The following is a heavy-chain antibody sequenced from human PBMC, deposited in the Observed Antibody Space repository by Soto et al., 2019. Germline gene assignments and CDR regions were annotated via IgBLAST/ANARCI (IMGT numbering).Heavy chain of an antibody. CDR2: INHSGST. V-gene: IGHV4-34*01. J-gene: IGHJ3*02. D-gene: IGHD2-2*02. Sequence: SETLSLTCAVYGGSFSGYYWSWIRQPPGKGLEWIGEINHSGSTNYNPSLKSRVTISVDTSKNQFSLKLSSVTAADTAVYYCARSIPISTSAENSRRDAFDIWGQGTMVTVSS. CDR3: ARSIPISTSAENSRRDAFDI. CDR1: GGSFSGYY.